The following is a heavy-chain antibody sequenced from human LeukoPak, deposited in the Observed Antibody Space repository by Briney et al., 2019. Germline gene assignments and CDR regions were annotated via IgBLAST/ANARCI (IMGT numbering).Heavy chain of an antibody. CDR1: GFTFSTYF. V-gene: IGHV3-30-3*01. CDR2: IASDGSHT. D-gene: IGHD2-21*01. CDR3: ARERQDTILHSGDFDI. J-gene: IGHJ3*02. Sequence: GRSLRLSCAASGFTFSTYFMHWVRQAPGKGLEWLAYIASDGSHTFYVESVKGRFTISRDNSKNTLYLQMNSLRAEDTAVYFCARERQDTILHSGDFDIWGQGTMVTVS.